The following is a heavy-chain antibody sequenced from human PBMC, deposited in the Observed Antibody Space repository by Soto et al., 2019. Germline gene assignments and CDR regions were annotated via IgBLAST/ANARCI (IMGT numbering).Heavy chain of an antibody. CDR2: MNPNSGNT. CDR1: YD. D-gene: IGHD6-13*01. Sequence: YDINWVRQATGQGLEWMGWMNPNSGNTGYAQKFQGRVTMTRNTSISTAYMELSSLRSEDTAVYYCARGRIAAAGTVWFDPWGQGTLVTVSS. V-gene: IGHV1-8*01. CDR3: ARGRIAAAGTVWFDP. J-gene: IGHJ5*02.